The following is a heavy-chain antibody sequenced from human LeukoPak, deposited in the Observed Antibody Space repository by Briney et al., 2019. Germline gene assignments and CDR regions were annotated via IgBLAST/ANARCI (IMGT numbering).Heavy chain of an antibody. CDR1: GSTFSSYA. D-gene: IGHD2/OR15-2a*01. CDR2: IRSDGSDA. J-gene: IGHJ4*02. Sequence: GGSLRLSCAASGSTFSSYAMSWVRQVPGKGLVWVSRIRSDGSDARYAESVKGRFTISRDNAKNTLYLQMNSLRDEDTAVYYCARDWFHAIDYWGQGTLVTVSS. V-gene: IGHV3-74*01. CDR3: ARDWFHAIDY.